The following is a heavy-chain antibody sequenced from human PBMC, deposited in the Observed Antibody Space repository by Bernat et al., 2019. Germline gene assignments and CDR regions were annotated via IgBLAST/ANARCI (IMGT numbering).Heavy chain of an antibody. CDR1: GYTFTSYY. D-gene: IGHD3-3*01. Sequence: QVQLVQSGAEVKKPGASVKVSCKASGYTFTSYYMHWVRQAPGQGLEWMGIINPSGGSTSYAQKFQGRVTMTRDTSTSTAYMELSSLRSEDTAVYYCARADFWSGSYYYYYMDVWGKGTTVTVSS. V-gene: IGHV1-46*01. CDR2: INPSGGST. CDR3: ARADFWSGSYYYYYMDV. J-gene: IGHJ6*03.